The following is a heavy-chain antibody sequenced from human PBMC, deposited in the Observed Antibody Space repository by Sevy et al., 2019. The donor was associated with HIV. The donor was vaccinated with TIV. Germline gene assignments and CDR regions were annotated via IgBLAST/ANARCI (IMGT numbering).Heavy chain of an antibody. CDR2: ISSNGGST. Sequence: GGSLRLSCSASGFTFSSYGMHWVRQAPGKGLEYVSVISSNGGSTYYADSVKGRFTISRDNSKNTLYLQMSSLRAEDTAVYYCVKDPGYSYGFNWFDPWGQGTLVTVSS. V-gene: IGHV3-64D*06. CDR1: GFTFSSYG. D-gene: IGHD5-18*01. CDR3: VKDPGYSYGFNWFDP. J-gene: IGHJ5*02.